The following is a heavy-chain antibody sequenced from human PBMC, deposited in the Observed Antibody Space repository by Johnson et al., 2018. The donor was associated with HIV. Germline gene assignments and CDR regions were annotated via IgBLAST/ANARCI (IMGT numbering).Heavy chain of an antibody. CDR3: ARVMSSGYFFDAFDI. D-gene: IGHD3-22*01. CDR2: IYWNGGSI. J-gene: IGHJ3*02. CDR1: GFTFSSYG. Sequence: VQLVESGGGVVQPGRSLRLSCSVSGFTFSSYGMSWVRQAPGKGLEWVSGIYWNGGSIGYADSVKGRFTIYRDNAKNSLYLQMGSLRAEDTALYYCARVMSSGYFFDAFDIWGQGTMVTVSS. V-gene: IGHV3-20*04.